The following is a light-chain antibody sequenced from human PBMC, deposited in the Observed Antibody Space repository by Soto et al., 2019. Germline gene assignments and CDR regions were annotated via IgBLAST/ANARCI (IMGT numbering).Light chain of an antibody. CDR2: GAY. CDR3: QRYNYY. J-gene: IGKJ4*01. CDR1: QTINDW. Sequence: DMQMTQSPSTLSASVGDRVTITCRANQTINDWLAWYQQKPGKAPKLLIYGAYNLQTGVPSRVSGSGSGTEFTLTISSLQPDDFATYYCQRYNYYFGGGTKVDFK. V-gene: IGKV1-5*03.